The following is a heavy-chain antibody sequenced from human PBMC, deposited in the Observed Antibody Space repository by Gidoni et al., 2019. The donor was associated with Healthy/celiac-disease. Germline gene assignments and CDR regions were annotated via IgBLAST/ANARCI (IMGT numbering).Heavy chain of an antibody. Sequence: QVQLVQSGAAVKKPGASVKVSCKASGYTFTSYAMHWVRQAPGQRLEWMGWINAGNGNTKYSQKFQGRVTITRDTSASTAYMELSSLRSEDTAVYYCARVRLGDYVGAFDIWGQGTMVTVSS. CDR2: INAGNGNT. J-gene: IGHJ3*02. V-gene: IGHV1-3*01. CDR1: GYTFTSYA. CDR3: ARVRLGDYVGAFDI. D-gene: IGHD4-17*01.